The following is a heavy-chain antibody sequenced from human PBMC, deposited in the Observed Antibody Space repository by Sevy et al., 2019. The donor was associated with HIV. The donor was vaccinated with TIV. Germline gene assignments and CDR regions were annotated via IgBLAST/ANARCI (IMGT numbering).Heavy chain of an antibody. D-gene: IGHD7-27*01. CDR1: GFTFSSYW. J-gene: IGHJ4*02. CDR3: ARDQLRNLGALGWYFDY. CDR2: IKQDGSEK. V-gene: IGHV3-7*03. Sequence: GGSLRLSCAASGFTFSSYWMSWVRQAPGKGLEWVANIKQDGSEKYYVDSVKGRFTISRDNAKNSLYLQMNSLRAEDTAVYYCARDQLRNLGALGWYFDYWGQGTLVTVSS.